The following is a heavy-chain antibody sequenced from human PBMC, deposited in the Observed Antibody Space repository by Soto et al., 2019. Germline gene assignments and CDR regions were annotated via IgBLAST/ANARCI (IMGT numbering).Heavy chain of an antibody. CDR2: IYYSGST. J-gene: IGHJ6*03. Sequence: SETLSLTCTVSGGSISSSNYYWGWIRQPPGKGLEWIGSIYYSGSTYYNPSLKIQVTISIDTSKSQFSLKLSSVTAADTAVYYCAITDFYYYYMDVWGKGTTVTVSS. V-gene: IGHV4-39*01. CDR3: AITDFYYYYMDV. CDR1: GGSISSSNYY.